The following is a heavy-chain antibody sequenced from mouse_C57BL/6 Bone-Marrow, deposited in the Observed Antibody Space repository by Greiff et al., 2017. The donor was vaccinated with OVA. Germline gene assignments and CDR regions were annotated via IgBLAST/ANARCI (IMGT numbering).Heavy chain of an antibody. J-gene: IGHJ3*01. V-gene: IGHV5-4*03. CDR1: GFTFSSYA. CDR3: ARGLGFAY. Sequence: EVKLVESGGGLVKPGGSLKLSCAASGFTFSSYAMSWVRQTPEKRLEWVATISDGGSYTYYPDNVKGRFTISRDKAKNNLYLQMSHLKSEDTAMYYCARGLGFAYWGQGTLVTVSA. CDR2: ISDGGSYT.